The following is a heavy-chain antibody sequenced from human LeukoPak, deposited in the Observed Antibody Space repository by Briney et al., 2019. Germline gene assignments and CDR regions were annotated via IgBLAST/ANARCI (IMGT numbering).Heavy chain of an antibody. CDR1: GFTFSDYY. V-gene: IGHV3-11*03. CDR2: ISSSSSYT. J-gene: IGHJ4*02. CDR3: ARYSSTWYVFL. Sequence: GGSLRLSCAASGFTFSDYYMSWIRQAPGKALEWVSYISSSSSYTNYADSVKGRFTISRDNAKNSLYLQMNSLRAEDTAVYYCARYSSTWYVFLWGQGTLVTVYS. D-gene: IGHD6-13*01.